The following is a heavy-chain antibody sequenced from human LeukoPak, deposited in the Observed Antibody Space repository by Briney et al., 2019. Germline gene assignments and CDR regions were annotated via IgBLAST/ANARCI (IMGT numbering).Heavy chain of an antibody. Sequence: GGSLRLSCAASGFTVSSNYMSWVRQAPGKGLEWVSVIYSGGSTYYADSVKGRFTISRDNSKNTLYLQMNSLRAEDTAVYYCARELPKGPYDYWGQGTLVTVSS. V-gene: IGHV3-66*01. CDR2: IYSGGST. J-gene: IGHJ4*02. D-gene: IGHD5-18*01. CDR3: ARELPKGPYDY. CDR1: GFTVSSNY.